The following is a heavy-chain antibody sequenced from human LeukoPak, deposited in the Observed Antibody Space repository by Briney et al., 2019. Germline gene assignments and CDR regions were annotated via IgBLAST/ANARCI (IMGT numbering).Heavy chain of an antibody. D-gene: IGHD1-26*01. CDR1: GGSIRRSSYY. CDR2: MYYSGST. V-gene: IGHV4-39*07. J-gene: IGHJ4*02. Sequence: SETLSLTCIVSGGSIRRSSYYWGWIRQPPGKGLEWIGSMYYSGSTYYNPSLKSRVTISVDTSKNQFSLKLSSVTAADTAVYYCARDVPSGRTLGGNYFDYWGQGTLVTVSS. CDR3: ARDVPSGRTLGGNYFDY.